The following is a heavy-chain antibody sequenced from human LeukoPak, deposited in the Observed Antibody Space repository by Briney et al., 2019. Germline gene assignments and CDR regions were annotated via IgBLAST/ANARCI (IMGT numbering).Heavy chain of an antibody. D-gene: IGHD3-3*01. Sequence: GRSLRLPCAASGFTFDDYAMHWVRQAPGKGLEWVSGISWNSGSIGYADSVKGRFTISRDNAKNSLYLQMNSLRAEDTALYYCAKGDFWSGLLYYFDYWGQGTLVTVSS. CDR3: AKGDFWSGLLYYFDY. J-gene: IGHJ4*02. CDR2: ISWNSGSI. V-gene: IGHV3-9*01. CDR1: GFTFDDYA.